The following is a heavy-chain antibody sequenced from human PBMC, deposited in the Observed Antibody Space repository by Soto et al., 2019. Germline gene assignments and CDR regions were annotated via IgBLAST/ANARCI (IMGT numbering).Heavy chain of an antibody. J-gene: IGHJ5*02. Sequence: EVQLVESGGGVVRPGGSLRLPCAASGSTFDDNGMSWVRQAPGKGLEWVSGINRNGGSTGYADSVKGRFTISRDNAKNSLYLQMNSLRAEDTALYYCARSVGATNWFDPWGQGTLVTVSS. V-gene: IGHV3-20*04. CDR3: ARSVGATNWFDP. D-gene: IGHD1-26*01. CDR1: GSTFDDNG. CDR2: INRNGGST.